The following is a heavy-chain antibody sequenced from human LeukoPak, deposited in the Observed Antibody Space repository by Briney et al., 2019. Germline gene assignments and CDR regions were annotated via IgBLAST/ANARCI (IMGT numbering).Heavy chain of an antibody. CDR2: ISYDGSNI. V-gene: IGHV3-30*01. Sequence: GGSLRLSCAASGFTFSSHAMHWVRQAPGKGLEWVAVISYDGSNIYYADSVKGRFTISRDNSKNTLYLQMNSLRAEDTAVYYCARDPDGYNSYFDYWGQGTLVTVSS. J-gene: IGHJ4*02. CDR1: GFTFSSHA. D-gene: IGHD5-24*01. CDR3: ARDPDGYNSYFDY.